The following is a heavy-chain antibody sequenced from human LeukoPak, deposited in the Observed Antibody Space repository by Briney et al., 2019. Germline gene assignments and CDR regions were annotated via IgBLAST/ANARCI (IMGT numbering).Heavy chain of an antibody. V-gene: IGHV1-24*01. CDR3: APLDFWVPST. Sequence: GASVKVSCKVSGYTLNELSIHWVRQAAGKGLERMGGFDPEYGETIYAQKFQGRVTMAEDTSTDTAYMELSSLRSEDTAVYYCAPLDFWVPSTWGQGTLVTVSS. J-gene: IGHJ5*02. D-gene: IGHD3-3*01. CDR2: FDPEYGET. CDR1: GYTLNELS.